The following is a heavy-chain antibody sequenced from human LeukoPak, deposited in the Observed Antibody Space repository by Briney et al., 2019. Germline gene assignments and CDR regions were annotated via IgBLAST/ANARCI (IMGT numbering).Heavy chain of an antibody. CDR2: INWNGGST. Sequence: PGGSLRLSCAASGFTFSSYAMSWVRQAPGKGLEWVSGINWNGGSTGYADSVKGRFTISRDNAKNSLYLQMNSLRAEDTALYHCARDGFGYSYGVLYYYYGMDVWGQGTTVTVSS. CDR3: ARDGFGYSYGVLYYYYGMDV. D-gene: IGHD5-18*01. V-gene: IGHV3-20*01. J-gene: IGHJ6*02. CDR1: GFTFSSYA.